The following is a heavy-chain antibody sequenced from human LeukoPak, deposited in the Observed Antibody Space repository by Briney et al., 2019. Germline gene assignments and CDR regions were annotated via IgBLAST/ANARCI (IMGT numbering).Heavy chain of an antibody. Sequence: GGSLRLSCAASQFTFTSYEMNWVRQAPGKGLEWVSYISGSGSAMYYADSVKGRFTISRDNAKNSLYLEMNSLRADDTAVYYCARGDLRGSGSYYTTSPFDYWGQGTLVTVSS. J-gene: IGHJ4*02. CDR1: QFTFTSYE. D-gene: IGHD3-10*01. V-gene: IGHV3-48*03. CDR3: ARGDLRGSGSYYTTSPFDY. CDR2: ISGSGSAM.